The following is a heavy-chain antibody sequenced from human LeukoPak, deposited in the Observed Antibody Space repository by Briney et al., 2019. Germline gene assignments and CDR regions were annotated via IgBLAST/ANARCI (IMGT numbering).Heavy chain of an antibody. CDR3: ARSAPDEGWFDP. J-gene: IGHJ5*02. Sequence: PSETLSLTCTVSGGSISSSSYYWGWIRQPPGKGLEGIGSIYYSGSTYYNPSLKSRVTISVDTSKNQFSLKLSSVTAADTAVYYCARSAPDEGWFDPWGQGTLVTVSS. CDR1: GGSISSSSYY. V-gene: IGHV4-39*01. CDR2: IYYSGST.